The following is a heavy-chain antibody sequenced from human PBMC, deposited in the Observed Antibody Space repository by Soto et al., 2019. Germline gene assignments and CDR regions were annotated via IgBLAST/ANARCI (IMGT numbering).Heavy chain of an antibody. V-gene: IGHV4-4*02. Sequence: QVQLQESGPGLVKPSGTLSLTCAVSGDSIKSSHWWIWVRQPPEKGLEWIGQISHSGNTNYNPSLTSRVTISVDKSKNHFSLKLTSVTAADTAVYYCAARHFWSRPWTDRRLDYWGQGTLVTVSS. CDR3: AARHFWSRPWTDRRLDY. CDR1: GDSIKSSHW. D-gene: IGHD3-3*02. CDR2: ISHSGNT. J-gene: IGHJ4*02.